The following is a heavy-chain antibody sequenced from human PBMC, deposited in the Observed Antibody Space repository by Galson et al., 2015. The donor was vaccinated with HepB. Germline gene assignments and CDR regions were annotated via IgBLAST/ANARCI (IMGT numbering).Heavy chain of an antibody. CDR3: ARGYDISGYDF. V-gene: IGHV4-39*01. CDR2: IYYGGNT. CDR1: VGSSSSYY. J-gene: IGHJ4*02. D-gene: IGHD3-22*01. Sequence: APLSLTCAVAVGSSSSYYWGWLHQPPEGGLGGIGSIYYGGNTYYNPSLKSRFTISRDISKNTLSLKMSCVTAADTAVYYCARGYDISGYDFWGQGTLVTVSS.